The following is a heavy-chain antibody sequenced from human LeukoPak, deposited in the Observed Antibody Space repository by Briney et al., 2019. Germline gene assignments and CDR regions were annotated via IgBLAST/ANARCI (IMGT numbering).Heavy chain of an antibody. CDR3: ARDAQRGFDYSNSLQF. Sequence: GGSLRLSCAAAGFTFSHYAMHWVRQAPGKGLEWVAVIWSDGTNKYYAASVKGRFTISRDDSDKTVYLQMNSLRAEDTGVYYCARDAQRGFDYSNSLQFWGQGTPVTVST. V-gene: IGHV3-33*01. D-gene: IGHD4-11*01. CDR2: IWSDGTNK. J-gene: IGHJ4*02. CDR1: GFTFSHYA.